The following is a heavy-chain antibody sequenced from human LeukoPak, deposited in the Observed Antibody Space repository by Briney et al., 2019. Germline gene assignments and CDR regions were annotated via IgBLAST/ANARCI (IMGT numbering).Heavy chain of an antibody. CDR3: ARDGYDEGYYYMDV. CDR1: GGSISSGGSISSGGYS. CDR2: IYYSGTT. Sequence: PSETLSLTCTVSGGSISSGGSISSGGYSWTWIRQPPGKGLEWIGYIYYSGTTYYNPSLKSRLTISVDTSKNQISLRLSSVTAADTAVYYCARDGYDEGYYYMDVWGKGTTVTVSS. J-gene: IGHJ6*03. V-gene: IGHV4-30-4*07. D-gene: IGHD5-12*01.